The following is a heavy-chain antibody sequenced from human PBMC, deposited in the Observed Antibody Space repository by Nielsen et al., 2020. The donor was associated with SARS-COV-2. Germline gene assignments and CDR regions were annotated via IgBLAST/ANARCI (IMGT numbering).Heavy chain of an antibody. V-gene: IGHV3-11*05. CDR1: GFTFSYYY. D-gene: IGHD6-19*01. J-gene: IGHJ2*01. Sequence: GESLKISCAGSGFTFSYYYMSWIRQAPGKRLEWVAQMSGSSTYIHYADSVKGRYIITKDSAKNSLYLQMNSLRAEDTAVYYCARVAGTPPVSYSYFDLWGRGTLVTVSS. CDR2: MSGSSTYI. CDR3: ARVAGTPPVSYSYFDL.